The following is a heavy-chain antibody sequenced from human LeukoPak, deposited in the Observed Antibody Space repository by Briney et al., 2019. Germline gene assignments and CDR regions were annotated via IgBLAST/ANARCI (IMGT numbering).Heavy chain of an antibody. J-gene: IGHJ4*02. CDR2: ISGTGGAT. D-gene: IGHD4-17*01. Sequence: GGSLRLSCAASGFTFTNYAMGWVRQAPEKGLEWVSTISGTGGATYYTDSVKGRFTISRDNSKSTLYLQMNSLRAEDTAIFYCARVTATVRFDCWGQGTLVTVSS. V-gene: IGHV3-23*01. CDR1: GFTFTNYA. CDR3: ARVTATVRFDC.